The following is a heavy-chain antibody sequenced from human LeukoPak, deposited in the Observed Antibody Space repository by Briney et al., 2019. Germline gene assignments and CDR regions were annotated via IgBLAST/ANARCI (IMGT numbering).Heavy chain of an antibody. J-gene: IGHJ5*02. CDR2: ISWNSDRK. Sequence: PGRSLRLSCAASGFTFDDYAMHWVRQAPGKGLEWVSGISWNSDRKAYADSVKGRFTISRDNAKNSLYLQMNSLRTEDTALYYCAKDQAHYYGSGSHNWFDPCGQGTLVTVSS. CDR1: GFTFDDYA. V-gene: IGHV3-9*01. D-gene: IGHD3-10*01. CDR3: AKDQAHYYGSGSHNWFDP.